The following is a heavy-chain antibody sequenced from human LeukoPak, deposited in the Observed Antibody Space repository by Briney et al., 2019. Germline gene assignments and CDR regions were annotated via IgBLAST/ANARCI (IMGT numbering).Heavy chain of an antibody. J-gene: IGHJ4*02. CDR1: GLSLSSDA. CDR2: MSGSGERR. V-gene: IGHV3-23*01. D-gene: IGHD2-8*02. CDR3: AKGGSAYCTAGICASRVGAAIDK. Sequence: PGRSLRLSCPASGLSLSSDAMGWVRQAPRKGLEWVARMSGSGERRHYADSVEGRFTISRDNSKNTLYLQMNSLRADDTAVYYCAKGGSAYCTAGICASRVGAAIDKWGQGTLVTVSA.